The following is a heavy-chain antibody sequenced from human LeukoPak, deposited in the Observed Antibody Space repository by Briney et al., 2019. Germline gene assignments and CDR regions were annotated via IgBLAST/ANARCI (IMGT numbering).Heavy chain of an antibody. V-gene: IGHV4-39*01. CDR3: ARRGSYWSFDY. Sequence: SETLSLTCTVSGGSISSSSYYWGWIRQPPGKGLEWIGSIYYSGSTYYNPSLKSRVTISVDTSKNQFSLKLSSVTAADTAVYYCARRGSYWSFDYWGQGTLVTVSS. CDR1: GGSISSSSYY. J-gene: IGHJ4*02. D-gene: IGHD1-26*01. CDR2: IYYSGST.